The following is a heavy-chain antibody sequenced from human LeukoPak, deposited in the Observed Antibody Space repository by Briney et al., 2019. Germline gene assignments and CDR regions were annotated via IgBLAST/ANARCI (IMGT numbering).Heavy chain of an antibody. D-gene: IGHD6-13*01. CDR2: IKQDGSEK. J-gene: IGHJ6*02. CDR1: GFSFSNYW. V-gene: IGHV3-7*01. Sequence: GGSLRLSCAASGFSFSNYWMSWVRQAPGKGPEWVANIKQDGSEKYYVDSVKGRFTISRDNAKNSLYLQMNSLRAEDTAVYYCARDERGSRWPYYYYGMDVWGQGTTVTVSS. CDR3: ARDERGSRWPYYYYGMDV.